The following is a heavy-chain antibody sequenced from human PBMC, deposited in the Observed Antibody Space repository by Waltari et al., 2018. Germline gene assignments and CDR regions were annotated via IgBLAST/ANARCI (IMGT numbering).Heavy chain of an antibody. CDR1: GFTFSSYA. V-gene: IGHV3-30-3*01. CDR2: ISYDGSNK. CDR3: ARDVKMYWGDDAFDI. Sequence: QVQLVESGGGVVQPGRSLRLSCAASGFTFSSYAMHWVRQAPGKGLEWVAVISYDGSNKYYADSVKGRFTISRDNSKNTLYLQMNSLRAEDTAVYYCARDVKMYWGDDAFDIWGQGTMVTVSS. D-gene: IGHD2-8*02. J-gene: IGHJ3*02.